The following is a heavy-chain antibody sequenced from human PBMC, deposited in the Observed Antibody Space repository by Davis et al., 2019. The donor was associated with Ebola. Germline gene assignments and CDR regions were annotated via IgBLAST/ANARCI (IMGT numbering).Heavy chain of an antibody. CDR2: IKQDGSEK. D-gene: IGHD6-13*01. V-gene: IGHV3-7*01. CDR1: GFTFSSYW. CDR3: AKDWTGSWDY. Sequence: GESLKISCAASGFTFSSYWMSWVRQAPGKGLEWVASIKQDGSEKYYVDSVKGRFTISRDNAKNSLYLQMNSLRAEDTAVYYCAKDWTGSWDYWGQGTLVTVSS. J-gene: IGHJ4*02.